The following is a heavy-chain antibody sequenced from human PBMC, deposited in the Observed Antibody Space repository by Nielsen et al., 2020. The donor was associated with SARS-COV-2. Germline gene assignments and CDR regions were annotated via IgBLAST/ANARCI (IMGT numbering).Heavy chain of an antibody. CDR2: IYYSGGTY. D-gene: IGHD1-26*01. V-gene: IGHV4-31*11. J-gene: IGHJ5*02. Sequence: LRLSCAVSGGSVSSNDWWTWIRQHPGKGLEWIGYIYYSGGTYYYNPSLKSRITISVDTSKNQFSLKLSSVTAADAAVYYCARGHIVGTTAKNWFDPWGQGTLVTVSS. CDR1: GGSVSSNDW. CDR3: ARGHIVGTTAKNWFDP.